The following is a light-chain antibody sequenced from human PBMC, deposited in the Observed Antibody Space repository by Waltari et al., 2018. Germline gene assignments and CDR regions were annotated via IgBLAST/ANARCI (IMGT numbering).Light chain of an antibody. CDR3: SSRELSGHVV. V-gene: IGLV3-19*01. CDR1: IPRTYY. CDR2: GKN. J-gene: IGLJ2*01. Sequence: SSTLPHDPAVPVALGHTVRITCQAHIPRTYYGNWYRQKPGQPPDLVIYGKNNRPSVFPDRFAASSSGNTASLIITGAQAEDEADYYCSSRELSGHVVFGGGTRLTV.